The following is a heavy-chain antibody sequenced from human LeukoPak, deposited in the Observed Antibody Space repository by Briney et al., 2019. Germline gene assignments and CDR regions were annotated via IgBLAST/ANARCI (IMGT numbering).Heavy chain of an antibody. D-gene: IGHD1-1*01. V-gene: IGHV3-21*01. CDR1: GFTFSSYS. J-gene: IGHJ4*02. CDR3: ARASTIGTSFDY. CDR2: ISSRSSYI. Sequence: GGSLSLSCVASGFTFSSYSMNWVRQAPGRGMEWVSSISSRSSYIYYADSVKGRFTISRDNAKNSLYLQMNSLRAEDTAVYYCARASTIGTSFDYWGQGTLVTVSS.